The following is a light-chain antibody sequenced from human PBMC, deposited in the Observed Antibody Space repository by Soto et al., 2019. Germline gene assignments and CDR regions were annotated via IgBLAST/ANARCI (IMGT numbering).Light chain of an antibody. CDR3: QQHSSWPLT. Sequence: DIQMTQSPSTLSASVGDRVTITCRASQSISSGLAWYQQKPGTAPKLRIYKASSRLSGVPPRFSGSGSGTEFTLTISSLQPDDSGVYYCQQHSSWPLTFGRGTKVDIK. V-gene: IGKV1-5*03. CDR1: QSISSG. CDR2: KAS. J-gene: IGKJ4*01.